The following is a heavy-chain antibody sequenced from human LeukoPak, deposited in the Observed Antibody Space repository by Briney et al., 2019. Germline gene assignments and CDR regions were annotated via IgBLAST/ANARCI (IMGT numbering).Heavy chain of an antibody. Sequence: GMSLRLSCAASGFTFRTYDMHWVRQAPGKGLEWVAVISYDGSNEYFADSVKGRFTISRDNSKNTLSLQMNSLRVEDTAVYYCAKDLYYGSGSKFDDWGQGTLVTVSS. D-gene: IGHD3-10*01. CDR3: AKDLYYGSGSKFDD. CDR2: ISYDGSNE. J-gene: IGHJ4*02. CDR1: GFTFRTYD. V-gene: IGHV3-30*18.